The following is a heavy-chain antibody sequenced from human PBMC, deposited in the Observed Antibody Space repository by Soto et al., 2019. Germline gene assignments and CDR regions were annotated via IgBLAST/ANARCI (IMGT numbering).Heavy chain of an antibody. CDR2: ISGSAGST. D-gene: IGHD4-17*01. CDR3: ANMMGDYGDDENYHFNYYMEV. CDR1: GFTFRNYA. Sequence: GGSLRLSCAASGFTFRNYAMSWVRQAPGKGLEWVSAISGSAGSTYYADSVKGRFTISRDNSRNTLYLQMNSLRAEDTAVYYCANMMGDYGDDENYHFNYYMEVWGKGITVNVSS. V-gene: IGHV3-23*01. J-gene: IGHJ6*03.